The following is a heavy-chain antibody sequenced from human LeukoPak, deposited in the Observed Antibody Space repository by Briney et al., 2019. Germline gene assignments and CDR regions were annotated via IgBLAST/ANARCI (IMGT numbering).Heavy chain of an antibody. Sequence: ASETLSLTYTVSGGSISSYYWSWIRQPPGKGLEWIGYIYYSGSTNYNPSLKSRVTISVDTSKNQFSLKLSSVTAADTAVYYCARETGEYDYVWGSYRPYYFDYWGQGTLVTVSS. CDR3: ARETGEYDYVWGSYRPYYFDY. D-gene: IGHD3-16*02. CDR2: IYYSGST. J-gene: IGHJ4*02. V-gene: IGHV4-59*01. CDR1: GGSISSYY.